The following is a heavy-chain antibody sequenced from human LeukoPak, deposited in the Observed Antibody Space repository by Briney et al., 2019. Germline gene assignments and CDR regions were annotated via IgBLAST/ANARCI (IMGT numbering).Heavy chain of an antibody. J-gene: IGHJ3*02. Sequence: SETLSLTCTVSGGSISSSTYYWGWIRQPPGKGLEWIGSIYYTGSTYYNPSLKSRVTISADTSKNQFSLKLSSVTAADTAVYYCARGGTGDYYDAFDMWGQGTRVTVSS. V-gene: IGHV4-39*07. CDR3: ARGGTGDYYDAFDM. CDR1: GGSISSSTYY. CDR2: IYYTGST. D-gene: IGHD7-27*01.